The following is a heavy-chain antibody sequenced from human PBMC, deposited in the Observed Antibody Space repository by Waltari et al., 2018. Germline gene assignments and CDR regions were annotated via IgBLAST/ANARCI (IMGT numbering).Heavy chain of an antibody. J-gene: IGHJ3*02. D-gene: IGHD1-1*01. CDR3: ARRAGAMSAFDI. Sequence: QVQLQESGPGLVKPSETLSLTCAVSGYSISSGYYWGWIRQPPGKGLEWIGSIYHSGSTYHNPSLKSRVTISVDTSKNQFSLKLSSVTAADTAVYYCARRAGAMSAFDIWGQGTMVTVSS. CDR1: GYSISSGYY. CDR2: IYHSGST. V-gene: IGHV4-38-2*01.